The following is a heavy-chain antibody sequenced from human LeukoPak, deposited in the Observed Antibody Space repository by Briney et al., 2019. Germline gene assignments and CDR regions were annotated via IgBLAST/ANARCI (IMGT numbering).Heavy chain of an antibody. CDR2: ISYDGSNK. V-gene: IGHV3-30*04. CDR1: GFTFSSYA. D-gene: IGHD6-13*01. CDR3: ASVFSRIAAAGTLVY. J-gene: IGHJ4*02. Sequence: GGSLGLSCAASGFTFSSYAMHWVRQAPGKGLEWVAVISYDGSNKYYADSVKGRFTISRDNSKNTLYLQMNSLRAEDTAVYYCASVFSRIAAAGTLVYWGQGTLVTVSS.